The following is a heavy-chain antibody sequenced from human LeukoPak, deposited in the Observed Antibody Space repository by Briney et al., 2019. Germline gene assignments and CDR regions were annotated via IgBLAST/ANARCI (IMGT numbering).Heavy chain of an antibody. CDR3: VTGTKWNDAFNI. D-gene: IGHD1-20*01. Sequence: GGSLRLSCAASGFTFRTYWMSWVRQAPGKGLEWVGNIKHDGSEKYYVDSMKGRFTISRDNAKNSLYLQMNSLRDEDTAVYYCVTGTKWNDAFNIWGQGTMVTVSS. CDR2: IKHDGSEK. V-gene: IGHV3-7*01. J-gene: IGHJ3*02. CDR1: GFTFRTYW.